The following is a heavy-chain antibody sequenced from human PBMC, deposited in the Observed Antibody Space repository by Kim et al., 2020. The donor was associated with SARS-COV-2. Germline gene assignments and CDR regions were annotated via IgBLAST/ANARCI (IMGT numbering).Heavy chain of an antibody. V-gene: IGHV3-30*07. J-gene: IGHJ4*02. D-gene: IGHD3-22*01. Sequence: DAVKGRYTISRDDSENTLYLQMNSLRAGDTAVYYCARATRVITYYFDYWGQGTLVTVSS. CDR3: ARATRVITYYFDY.